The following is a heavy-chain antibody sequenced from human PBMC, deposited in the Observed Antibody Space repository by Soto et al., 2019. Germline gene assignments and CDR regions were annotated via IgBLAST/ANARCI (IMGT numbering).Heavy chain of an antibody. CDR3: ANEPN. J-gene: IGHJ1*01. CDR2: IIPMFRTT. Sequence: QVQLVQSGAEVKKPGSSVKVSCKASGGYFSGQRVSWVRQAPGQRLEWMGGIIPMFRTTNYARNLQGRLTITADASTNTASMELTSVTAEDTAIDYGANEPNWGQGTLVTVSS. V-gene: IGHV1-69*01. CDR1: GGYFSGQR.